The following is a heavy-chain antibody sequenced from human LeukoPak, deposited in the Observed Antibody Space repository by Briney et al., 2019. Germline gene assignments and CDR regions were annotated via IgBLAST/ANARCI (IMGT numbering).Heavy chain of an antibody. V-gene: IGHV4-59*01. CDR2: IYYSGST. J-gene: IGHJ3*02. CDR1: GGSISSYY. D-gene: IGHD6-19*01. Sequence: SETLSLTCTVSGGSISSYYWSWIRQPPGKGLEWIGYIYYSGSTNYNPSPKSRVTISVDTSKNQFSLKLSSVTAADTAVYYCARVRYSSGWYGNDAFDIWGQGTMVTVSS. CDR3: ARVRYSSGWYGNDAFDI.